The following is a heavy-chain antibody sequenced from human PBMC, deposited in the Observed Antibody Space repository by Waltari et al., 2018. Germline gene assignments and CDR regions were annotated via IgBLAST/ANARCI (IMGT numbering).Heavy chain of an antibody. CDR1: GLDSRNHG. V-gene: IGHV3-74*01. CDR2: INRGATI. Sequence: EVRLVESGGGLVQPGKSLKPPGAASGLDSRNHGKVWVRQFPGKGPMWVARINRGATIGYDDSVRGRFTIFRDSSTNTVSLQMRSLTVEDTALYYCVRGPSVDYSHPVPFDLWGQGTLVTVSS. J-gene: IGHJ4*02. D-gene: IGHD4-4*01. CDR3: VRGPSVDYSHPVPFDL.